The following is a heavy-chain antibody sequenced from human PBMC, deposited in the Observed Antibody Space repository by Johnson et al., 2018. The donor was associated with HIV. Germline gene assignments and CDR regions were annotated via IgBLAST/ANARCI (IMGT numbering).Heavy chain of an antibody. D-gene: IGHD6-19*01. CDR1: GFTFSSYA. CDR2: ISYDGSNK. Sequence: QVQLVESGGGLVQPGGSLRLSCAASGFTFSSYAMHWVRQAPGKGLEWVAIISYDGSNKYYADSVKGRFTISRDNSKNTLYLQMNSLRAEDTAGYYCAKEASGWYHAGDAFDIWGQGTMVTVSS. V-gene: IGHV3-30*04. CDR3: AKEASGWYHAGDAFDI. J-gene: IGHJ3*02.